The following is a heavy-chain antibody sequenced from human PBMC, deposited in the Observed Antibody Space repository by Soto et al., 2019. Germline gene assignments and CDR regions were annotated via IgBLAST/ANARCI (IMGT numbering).Heavy chain of an antibody. CDR3: ARDGLWFGEFDY. D-gene: IGHD3-10*01. Sequence: LSETLSPTGTVSGGSISSYYWSWIRQPPGKGLEWIGYIYYSGSTNYNPSLKSRVTISVDTSKNQFSLKLSSVTAADTAVYYCARDGLWFGEFDYWGQGTLVTVSS. CDR2: IYYSGST. J-gene: IGHJ4*02. V-gene: IGHV4-59*01. CDR1: GGSISSYY.